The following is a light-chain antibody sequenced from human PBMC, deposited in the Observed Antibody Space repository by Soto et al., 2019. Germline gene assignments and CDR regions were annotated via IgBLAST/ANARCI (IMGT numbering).Light chain of an antibody. CDR2: DVS. CDR1: SSDVGGYNY. V-gene: IGLV2-11*01. J-gene: IGLJ3*02. CDR3: CSYAGTSLWV. Sequence: QSALTQPRSVSGSPGQSVTISCTGTSSDVGGYNYVSWYQQHPGKAPKLVIYDVSKRPSGVPDRFSGSKSGNTASLTISGRQAEDEADYYCCSYAGTSLWVFGGGTKLTVL.